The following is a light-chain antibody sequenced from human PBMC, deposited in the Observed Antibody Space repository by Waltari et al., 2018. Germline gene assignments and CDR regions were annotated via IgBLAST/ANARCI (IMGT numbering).Light chain of an antibody. Sequence: QAVVTQEPSLTVSPGGTVTLNCCSSTGAVTSGPYPFWFQQKPGQAPRTLIYDTTNKPSWTPARFSGSLLGGKAALTLSGAQPEDEAEYFCLLSYSGPRVFGGGTKLTVL. CDR2: DTT. CDR3: LLSYSGPRV. V-gene: IGLV7-46*01. J-gene: IGLJ3*02. CDR1: TGAVTSGPY.